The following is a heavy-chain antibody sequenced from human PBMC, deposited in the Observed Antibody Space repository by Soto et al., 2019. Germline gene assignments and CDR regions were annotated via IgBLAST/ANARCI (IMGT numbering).Heavy chain of an antibody. CDR2: ISYDGSDK. CDR1: GFTFSSYA. Sequence: PGGSLRLSCAASGFTFSSYAMHWVRQAPGKGLEWVALISYDGSDKDYADSVKGRFTISRDNSRNTLFLQMNSLRAEDTAIYYCARDLSDYWGPGTLVTVSS. D-gene: IGHD3-9*01. CDR3: ARDLSDY. J-gene: IGHJ4*02. V-gene: IGHV3-30-3*01.